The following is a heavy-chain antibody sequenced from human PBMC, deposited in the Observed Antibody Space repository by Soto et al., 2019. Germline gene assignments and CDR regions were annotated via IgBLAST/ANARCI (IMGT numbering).Heavy chain of an antibody. CDR1: GFTFSSYS. V-gene: IGHV3-48*01. CDR3: AKRSSSSTFDY. CDR2: ITNSGSKI. D-gene: IGHD6-6*01. J-gene: IGHJ4*02. Sequence: GGSLRLSCEASGFTFSSYSMIWVRQAPGKGLEWVSYITNSGSKIYYADSVKGRFTISRDNSKNTLYLQMNSLRAEDTAVYYCAKRSSSSTFDYWGQGTLVTVSS.